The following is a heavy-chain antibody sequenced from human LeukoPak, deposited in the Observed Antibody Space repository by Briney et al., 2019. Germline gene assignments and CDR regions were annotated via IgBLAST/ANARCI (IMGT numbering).Heavy chain of an antibody. V-gene: IGHV3-30-3*01. D-gene: IGHD3-10*01. J-gene: IGHJ4*02. CDR1: GFSFSSYA. CDR3: ATDVTMVRGVLDY. Sequence: GGSLRLSCAASGFSFSSYAMHWVRQAPGKGLEWVAVISYDGDSNNKYYADSAKGRLTISRDNSKNTLYLQMNSLRAKDTAVYYCATDVTMVRGVLDYWGRGPLVTVSS. CDR2: ISYDGDSNNK.